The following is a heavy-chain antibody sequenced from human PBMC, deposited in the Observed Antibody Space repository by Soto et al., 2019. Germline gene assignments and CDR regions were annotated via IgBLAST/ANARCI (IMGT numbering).Heavy chain of an antibody. CDR2: ISAYNGNT. CDR3: ARDKDYDFWSCERLTPYFDY. Sequence: ASVKVSCKASGYTFTSYGISWVRQAPGQGLEWMGWISAYNGNTNYAQKLQGRVTMTTDTSTSTAYMELRSLRSDGTAVYYCARDKDYDFWSCERLTPYFDYWGQGTLVTVSS. V-gene: IGHV1-18*01. J-gene: IGHJ4*02. CDR1: GYTFTSYG. D-gene: IGHD3-3*01.